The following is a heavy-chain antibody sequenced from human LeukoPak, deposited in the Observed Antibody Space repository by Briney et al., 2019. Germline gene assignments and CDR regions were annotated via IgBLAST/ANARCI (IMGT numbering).Heavy chain of an antibody. V-gene: IGHV3-23*01. Sequence: PGGSLRLSCAASGFTFSSYAMSWVRQAPGKGLEWVSAISGSGGSTYYADSVKGRFTISRDNAKNTLYLQMNSLRAEDTAVYYCSRKRYYYDSSGYFGHAFDIWGQGTMVTVSS. CDR1: GFTFSSYA. CDR3: SRKRYYYDSSGYFGHAFDI. J-gene: IGHJ3*02. CDR2: ISGSGGST. D-gene: IGHD3-22*01.